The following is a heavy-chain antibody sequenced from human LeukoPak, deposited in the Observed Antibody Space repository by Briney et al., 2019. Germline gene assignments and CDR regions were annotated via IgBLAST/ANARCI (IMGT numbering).Heavy chain of an antibody. Sequence: PSETLSLTCTVSGGSISLYYWSWIRQPPGKGLEWIGYFYDTRSPKYNPSLERRVTISVDMSRNQFSLNHTSVTAADTAVYYCARGRGSLTYWGQGTLATVSS. V-gene: IGHV4-59*01. CDR3: ARGRGSLTY. CDR2: FYDTRSP. CDR1: GGSISLYY. D-gene: IGHD3-10*01. J-gene: IGHJ4*02.